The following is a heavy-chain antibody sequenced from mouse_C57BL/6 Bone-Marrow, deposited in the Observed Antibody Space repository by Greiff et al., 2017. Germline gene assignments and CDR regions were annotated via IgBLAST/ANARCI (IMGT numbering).Heavy chain of an antibody. Sequence: EVKLMESGGDLVKPGGSLKLSCAASGFTFSSYGMSWVRQTPDKRLEWVATISSGGSYTYYPDSVKGRFTISRDNAKNTLYLQMSSLKSEDTAMYYCARPRYDWFAYWGQGTLVTVSA. D-gene: IGHD2-12*01. CDR2: ISSGGSYT. CDR1: GFTFSSYG. CDR3: ARPRYDWFAY. V-gene: IGHV5-6*01. J-gene: IGHJ3*01.